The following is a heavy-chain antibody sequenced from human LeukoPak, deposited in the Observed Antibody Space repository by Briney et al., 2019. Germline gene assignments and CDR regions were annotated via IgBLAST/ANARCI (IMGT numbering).Heavy chain of an antibody. J-gene: IGHJ5*02. CDR1: GYIFTSYD. Sequence: ASVKVSCKASGYIFTSYDINWVRQATGQGLEWMGWMNPNSGNTGYAQKFQGRVTMTRNTSISTAYMELSSLRSEDTAVYYCARGRIVVVPAAILWFDPWGQGTLVTVSS. D-gene: IGHD2-2*02. CDR3: ARGRIVVVPAAILWFDP. CDR2: MNPNSGNT. V-gene: IGHV1-8*01.